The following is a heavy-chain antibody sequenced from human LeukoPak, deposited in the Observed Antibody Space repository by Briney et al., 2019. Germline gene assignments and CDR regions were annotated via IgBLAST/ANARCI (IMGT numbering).Heavy chain of an antibody. Sequence: SETLSLTCTVSGYSISSGYYWGWIRQPPGKGLEWIGSIYHSGSTYYNPSLKSRVTISVDTSKNQFSLKLSSVTAADTAVYYCASTMVVTAYAFDIWGQGTMVTVSS. CDR2: IYHSGST. J-gene: IGHJ3*02. V-gene: IGHV4-38-2*02. CDR3: ASTMVVTAYAFDI. CDR1: GYSISSGYY. D-gene: IGHD2-21*02.